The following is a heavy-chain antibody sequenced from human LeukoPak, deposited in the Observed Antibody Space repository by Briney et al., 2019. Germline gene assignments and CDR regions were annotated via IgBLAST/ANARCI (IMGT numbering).Heavy chain of an antibody. D-gene: IGHD5-24*01. J-gene: IGHJ4*02. Sequence: SETLSLTCTVSGGSISTSSYYWGWIRQPPGKGLECIGNIYYSGSTYYNPSLKSRVTISVDTSKNQFSLKLSSVTAADTAVYYCARFRLQFSFDYWGQGTLVTVSS. CDR2: IYYSGST. CDR1: GGSISTSSYY. V-gene: IGHV4-39*07. CDR3: ARFRLQFSFDY.